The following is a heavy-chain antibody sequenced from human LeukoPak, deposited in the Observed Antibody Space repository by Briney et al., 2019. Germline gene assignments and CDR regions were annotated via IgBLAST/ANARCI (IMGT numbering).Heavy chain of an antibody. CDR2: ISHDGSNH. CDR3: AKVRVGTAHFDY. D-gene: IGHD1-26*01. Sequence: GGSLRLSCAASGFTFSNYGMHWVRQAPGKGLEWVVVISHDGSNHNYADSVKGRFTISRDNSKNTLYLQMNSLRPEDTAVYYCAKVRVGTAHFDYWGQGTLVTVSS. V-gene: IGHV3-30*18. CDR1: GFTFSNYG. J-gene: IGHJ4*02.